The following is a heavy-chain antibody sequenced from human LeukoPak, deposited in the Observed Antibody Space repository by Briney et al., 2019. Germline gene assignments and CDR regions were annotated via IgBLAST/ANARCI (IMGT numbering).Heavy chain of an antibody. D-gene: IGHD4-23*01. CDR3: ARDKFGDYRGNSNDAFDI. Sequence: PAETLSLTCIVSGGSINSGYYYWSWIRQPAGKGLEWIGRVYTSGSTNYNPSLKSRVTISVDTSKNQFSLKLSSVTAADTAVYYCARDKFGDYRGNSNDAFDIWGQGTLVTVSS. V-gene: IGHV4-61*02. CDR1: GGSINSGYYY. J-gene: IGHJ3*02. CDR2: VYTSGST.